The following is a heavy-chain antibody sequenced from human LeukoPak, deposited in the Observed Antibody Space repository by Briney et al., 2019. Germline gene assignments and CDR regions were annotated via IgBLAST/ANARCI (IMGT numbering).Heavy chain of an antibody. Sequence: GGSLRLSCTASGFTFSNYWMNWVRQAPGKGLEWVANIKQDESAKNYVDSVKGRFTISRDNAKNSLYLQMNSLRAEDTAVYYCARDRIAVAGTYFHHWGQGTLVTVSS. CDR3: ARDRIAVAGTYFHH. CDR2: IKQDESAK. CDR1: GFTFSNYW. V-gene: IGHV3-7*03. D-gene: IGHD6-19*01. J-gene: IGHJ1*01.